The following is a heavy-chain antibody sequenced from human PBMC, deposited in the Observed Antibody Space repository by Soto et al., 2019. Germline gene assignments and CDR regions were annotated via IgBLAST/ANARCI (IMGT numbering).Heavy chain of an antibody. CDR1: GGSISSGGYS. D-gene: IGHD3-22*01. CDR3: ARATYYYDSSGYPPHWYFDL. J-gene: IGHJ2*01. CDR2: IYHSGST. V-gene: IGHV4-30-2*01. Sequence: KSSETLSLTCAVSGGSISSGGYSWSWIRQPPGKGLEWIGYIYHSGSTYYNPSLKSRVTISVDRSKNQFSLKLSSVTAADTAVYYCARATYYYDSSGYPPHWYFDLWGRGTLVTVSS.